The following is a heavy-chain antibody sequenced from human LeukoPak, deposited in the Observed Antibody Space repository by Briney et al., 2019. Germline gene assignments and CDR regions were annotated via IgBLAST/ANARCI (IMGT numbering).Heavy chain of an antibody. D-gene: IGHD3-22*01. CDR2: IYYSGST. J-gene: IGHJ4*02. CDR3: AKRDDSGGNLVDL. CDR1: GGSIRSGSHY. Sequence: SEALSLTCTVSGGSIRSGSHYWAWIRQPPGKGLEWIGSIYYSGSTYYNPSLENRVTISIDTSKNHFSLKLSSLSTADTSVYYCAKRDDSGGNLVDLWGQGTLVTVS. V-gene: IGHV4-39*02.